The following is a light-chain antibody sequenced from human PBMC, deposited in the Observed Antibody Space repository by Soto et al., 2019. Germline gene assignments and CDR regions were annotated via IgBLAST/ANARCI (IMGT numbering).Light chain of an antibody. CDR3: QQSAPYT. CDR2: GAS. CDR1: QSVSSSY. Sequence: EIVLTQSPGTLSLSPGERATLSCRASQSVSSSYLAWYQQKPGQAPRLLIYGASSRATGIPDRFSGSGSGTDFTLTISRLEPEDFAVYYCQQSAPYTFGQGTKLEIK. V-gene: IGKV3-20*01. J-gene: IGKJ2*01.